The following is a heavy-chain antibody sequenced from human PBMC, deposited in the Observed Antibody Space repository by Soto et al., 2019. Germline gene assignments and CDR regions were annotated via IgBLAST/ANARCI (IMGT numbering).Heavy chain of an antibody. V-gene: IGHV1-2*02. D-gene: IGHD3-3*01. J-gene: IGHJ5*02. CDR3: ARGFLNITGGWRWFDP. Sequence: ASVKVSCKASGYTFTGYYMHWVRQAPGQGLEWMGWINPNSGGTNYAQKFQGRVTMTRDTSISTAYMELSRLRSDDTAVYYCARGFLNITGGWRWFDPWGQGTMVSVSS. CDR2: INPNSGGT. CDR1: GYTFTGYY.